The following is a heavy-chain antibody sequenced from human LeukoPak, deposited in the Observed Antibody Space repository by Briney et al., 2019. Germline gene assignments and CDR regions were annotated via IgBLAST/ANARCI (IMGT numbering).Heavy chain of an antibody. J-gene: IGHJ4*02. V-gene: IGHV1-24*01. D-gene: IGHD1-26*01. CDR2: FDPEDGET. CDR3: VTGYSGTYYPYY. Sequence: ASVKVSCKVSGYTLTELSIHWVRRAPGKGLEWMGGFDPEDGETIYAQRFQGRVTMTEDTSTDTTYMELSSLRSEDTAVYYCVTGYSGTYYPYYWGQGTLVTVSS. CDR1: GYTLTELS.